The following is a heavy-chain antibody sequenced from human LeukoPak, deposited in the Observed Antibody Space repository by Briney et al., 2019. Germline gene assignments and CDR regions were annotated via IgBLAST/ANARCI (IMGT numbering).Heavy chain of an antibody. CDR2: ISGSGGST. J-gene: IGHJ4*02. D-gene: IGHD4-17*01. CDR1: GVTFSSYA. Sequence: GGSLRLSCAASGVTFSSYAMSWVRQAPGKGLEWVSAISGSGGSTYYADSVKGRFTISRDNSKNTLYLQMNSLRAEDTAVYYCAKDHLINDGDYGGPILDFDYWGQGTLVTVSS. CDR3: AKDHLINDGDYGGPILDFDY. V-gene: IGHV3-23*01.